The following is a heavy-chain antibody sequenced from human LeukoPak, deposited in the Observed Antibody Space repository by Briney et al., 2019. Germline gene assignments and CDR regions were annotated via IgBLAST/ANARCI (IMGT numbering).Heavy chain of an antibody. J-gene: IGHJ4*02. Sequence: ASVKVSCKASGGTFSSYAISWVRQAPGQGLEWMGWINPNSGGTNYAQKFQGRVTMTRDTSISTAYMELSRLRSDDTAVYYCARDTEWEKNPDYFDYWGQGTLVTVSS. V-gene: IGHV1-2*02. CDR1: GGTFSSYA. CDR2: INPNSGGT. CDR3: ARDTEWEKNPDYFDY. D-gene: IGHD1-26*01.